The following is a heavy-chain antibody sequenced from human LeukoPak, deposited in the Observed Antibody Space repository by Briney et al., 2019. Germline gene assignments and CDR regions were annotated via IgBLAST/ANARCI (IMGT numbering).Heavy chain of an antibody. CDR1: GYTFSNYD. J-gene: IGHJ4*02. CDR3: ARVDSTSPHELDY. V-gene: IGHV1-46*01. D-gene: IGHD6-6*01. Sequence: ASVKVSWKASGYTFSNYDMNWVRQAPGQGLEWMGMITPSGGISYAQKFQGRVTMTRDMSTNTVYMELSSLRSEDTAVYYCARVDSTSPHELDYWGKGTLVTVSS. CDR2: ITPSGGI.